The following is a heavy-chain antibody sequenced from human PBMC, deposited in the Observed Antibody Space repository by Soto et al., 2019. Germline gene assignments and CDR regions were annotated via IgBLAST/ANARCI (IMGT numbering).Heavy chain of an antibody. Sequence: QVQLQQWGAGLLKPSETLSLTCAVYGGSFSGYYWSWIRQPPGKGLEWIGEINHSGSTNYNPSLNRRVTISVDTSKNQFSLKLRCVTAADTAVYYCARGRGGRYDFWSGYSSDAFDIWGQGTMVTVSS. CDR2: INHSGST. CDR1: GGSFSGYY. D-gene: IGHD3-3*01. CDR3: ARGRGGRYDFWSGYSSDAFDI. V-gene: IGHV4-34*01. J-gene: IGHJ3*02.